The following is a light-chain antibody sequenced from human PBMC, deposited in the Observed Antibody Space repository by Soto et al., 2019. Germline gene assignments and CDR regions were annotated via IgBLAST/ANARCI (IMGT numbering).Light chain of an antibody. CDR3: QQYESLPLT. CDR2: DAS. V-gene: IGKV1-33*01. CDR1: QDINKN. J-gene: IGKJ5*01. Sequence: DIQMTQPPSSLSASEGDRVTITCQASQDINKNLIWYQQKPGKAPKLLIYDASDLETGVPSRFSGSGSGTGFTFTISSLQPEDFATYYCQQYESLPLTFGQGTRLEIK.